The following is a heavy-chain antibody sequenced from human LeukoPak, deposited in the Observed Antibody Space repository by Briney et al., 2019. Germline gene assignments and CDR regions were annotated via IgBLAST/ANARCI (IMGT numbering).Heavy chain of an antibody. CDR2: TYYRSKRYN. D-gene: IGHD3-10*01. V-gene: IGHV6-1*01. CDR3: VRDRWFGELDV. J-gene: IGHJ6*02. CDR1: GDNVSSNSAA. Sequence: SQTLSLTCAMSGDNVSSNSAAWNWRRQPPSSGLEWLGRTYYRSKRYNDYAVTVKSRIIINPDTSKNQFSLQLNSVTPEDTAVYYCVRDRWFGELDVWGQGSTVTVSS.